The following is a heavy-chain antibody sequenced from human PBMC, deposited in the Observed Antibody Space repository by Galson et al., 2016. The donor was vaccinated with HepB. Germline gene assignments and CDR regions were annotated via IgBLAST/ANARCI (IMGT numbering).Heavy chain of an antibody. CDR1: GFSLTTPGVG. J-gene: IGHJ4*02. D-gene: IGHD3-10*01. V-gene: IGHV2-5*01. CDR2: IYWNDDK. CDR3: AHRRTSADYGSGKDHYFDY. Sequence: PALVKPTQTLTLTCTFSGFSLTTPGVGVGWIRQSPGKALEWLALIYWNDDKRYSPSLKSRLTITKDTSKNQVVLALTNMDPVDTATYYCAHRRTSADYGSGKDHYFDYWGQGALVTVSS.